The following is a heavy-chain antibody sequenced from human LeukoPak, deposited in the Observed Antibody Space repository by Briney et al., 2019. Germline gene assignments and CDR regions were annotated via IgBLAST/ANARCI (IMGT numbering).Heavy chain of an antibody. V-gene: IGHV3-43*01. Sequence: GGSLRLSCAASGFTFDDYTMHWVRQAPGKGLEWVSLISWDGGSTYYVDSVKGRFTISRDNSKNSLYLQMNSLRTEDTALYYCAKDLARRWAPGYFDLWGRGTLVTVSS. J-gene: IGHJ2*01. CDR2: ISWDGGST. CDR1: GFTFDDYT. CDR3: AKDLARRWAPGYFDL. D-gene: IGHD5-24*01.